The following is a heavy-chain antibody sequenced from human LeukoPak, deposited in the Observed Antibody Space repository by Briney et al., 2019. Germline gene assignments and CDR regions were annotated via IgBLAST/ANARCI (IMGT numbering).Heavy chain of an antibody. CDR2: ISYDGSNK. CDR3: AGTGIAVAGTSAEYFQH. V-gene: IGHV3-30*03. J-gene: IGHJ1*01. CDR1: GFTFSSYG. Sequence: PGGSLRLSCAASGFTFSSYGMHWVRQAPGKGLEWVAVISYDGSNKYYADSVKGRFTISRDNSKNTLYLQMNSLRAEDTAVYYCAGTGIAVAGTSAEYFQHWGQGTLVTVSS. D-gene: IGHD6-19*01.